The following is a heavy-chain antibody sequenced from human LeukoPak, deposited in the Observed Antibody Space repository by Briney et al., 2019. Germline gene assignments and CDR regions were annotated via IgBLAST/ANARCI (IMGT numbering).Heavy chain of an antibody. CDR2: IRSKAYGGTT. CDR3: TKHDYGDYPSGL. Sequence: QPGGSLRLSCTASGFTFGDYAMSWVRQAPGKGLEWVSFIRSKAYGGTTEYAASVKGRFAISRDDSKNIAYLQMNSLKTEDTAVYYCTKHDYGDYPSGLWGQGTLVTVSS. J-gene: IGHJ4*02. V-gene: IGHV3-49*04. D-gene: IGHD4-17*01. CDR1: GFTFGDYA.